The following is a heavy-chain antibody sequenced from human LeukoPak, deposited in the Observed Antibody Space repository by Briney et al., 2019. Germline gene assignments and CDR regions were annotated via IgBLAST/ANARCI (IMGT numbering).Heavy chain of an antibody. Sequence: QPGGSLRLSCAASGFPLSSYSINWVRQAPGKGLEWVSYISSSGSAIYYVDSVKGRFTVSRDNAKNSPFLQMNSPRAEDTAVYYCVRVKGSYFDHWGQGALVTVSS. CDR2: ISSSGSAI. CDR3: VRVKGSYFDH. V-gene: IGHV3-48*01. CDR1: GFPLSSYS. J-gene: IGHJ4*02. D-gene: IGHD2-15*01.